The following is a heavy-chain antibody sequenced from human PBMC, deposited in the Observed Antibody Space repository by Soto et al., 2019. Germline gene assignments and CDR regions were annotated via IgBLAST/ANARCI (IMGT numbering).Heavy chain of an antibody. J-gene: IGHJ4*01. V-gene: IGHV3-30*18. CDR2: ISYDGSNK. Sequence: QVQLVESGGGVVQPGRSLRLSCAASGFTFSSYGMHWVRQAPGKGLEWVAVISYDGSNKYYADSVKGRFTISRDNSKNTLYLQMNRLRAEDTAVYYCAKEKVKRERRWLQSFFDYWGHATLVTVSS. CDR3: AKEKVKRERRWLQSFFDY. D-gene: IGHD5-12*01. CDR1: GFTFSSYG.